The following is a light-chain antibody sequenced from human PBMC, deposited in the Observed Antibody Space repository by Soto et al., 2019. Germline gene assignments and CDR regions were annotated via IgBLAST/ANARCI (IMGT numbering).Light chain of an antibody. V-gene: IGKV3-11*01. CDR1: QSIRSD. CDR2: DAS. J-gene: IGKJ1*01. CDR3: QQRSTWPT. Sequence: EIVLTQSPVTLSLSPGERATLSCRASQSIRSDLAWYQQKPGQAPRLLIYDASNRATGIPARFSGGGSETDFTLTISSLEPEDSAVYFCQQRSTWPTFGQGTKVDIK.